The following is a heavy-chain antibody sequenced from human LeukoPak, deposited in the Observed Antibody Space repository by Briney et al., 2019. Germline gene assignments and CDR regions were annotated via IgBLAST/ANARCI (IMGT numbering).Heavy chain of an antibody. V-gene: IGHV4-34*01. CDR2: INHSGST. D-gene: IGHD3-10*01. CDR1: GGSFSGYY. J-gene: IGHJ4*02. CDR3: ARVGLLWFGELSGFDY. Sequence: SETLSLTCAVYGGSFSGYYWSWIRQPPGKGLEWIGEINHSGSTNYNPSLKSRVTISVDTSKNQFSLKLSSVTAADTAVYYCARVGLLWFGELSGFDYWGQGTLVTVSS.